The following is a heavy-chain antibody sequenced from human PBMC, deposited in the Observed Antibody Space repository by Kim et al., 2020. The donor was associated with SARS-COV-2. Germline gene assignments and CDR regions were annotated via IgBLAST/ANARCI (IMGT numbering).Heavy chain of an antibody. Sequence: KARFTISRDNAKNSLYLQMNSLRDEDTAVYYCARTLYYYDSSGYYYFDYWGQGTLVTVSS. J-gene: IGHJ4*02. CDR3: ARTLYYYDSSGYYYFDY. D-gene: IGHD3-22*01. V-gene: IGHV3-48*02.